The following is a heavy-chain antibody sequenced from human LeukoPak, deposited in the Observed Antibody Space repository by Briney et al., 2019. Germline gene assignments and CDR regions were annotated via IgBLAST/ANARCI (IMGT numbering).Heavy chain of an antibody. J-gene: IGHJ3*02. CDR3: AFKYYDFWSGYYTGRSADAFDI. CDR1: GFTFSNAW. Sequence: GGSLRLSCAASGFTFSNAWMSWVRQAPGKGLEWVSAISGSGGSTYYADSVKGRFTISRDNSKNTLYLQMNSLRAEDTAVYYCAFKYYDFWSGYYTGRSADAFDIWGQGTMVTVSS. CDR2: ISGSGGST. V-gene: IGHV3-23*01. D-gene: IGHD3-3*01.